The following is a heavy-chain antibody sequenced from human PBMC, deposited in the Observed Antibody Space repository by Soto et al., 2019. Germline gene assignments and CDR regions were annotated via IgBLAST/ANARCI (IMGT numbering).Heavy chain of an antibody. J-gene: IGHJ5*02. Sequence: PGGSLRLSCAASGFTFSSYSMNWVRQAPGKGLEWVSYISSSSSYTNYADSVKGRFTISRDNATNSLYLQMNNVGTEDTAVYYCARLPFPWGWFDPWGQGTLVTVSS. CDR2: ISSSSSYT. CDR1: GFTFSSYS. D-gene: IGHD3-16*01. V-gene: IGHV3-21*05. CDR3: ARLPFPWGWFDP.